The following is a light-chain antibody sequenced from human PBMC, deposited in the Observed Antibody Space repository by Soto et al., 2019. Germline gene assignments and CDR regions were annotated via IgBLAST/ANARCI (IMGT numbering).Light chain of an antibody. Sequence: DIQMTQSPSSLSASVGDRVTITCRTSQGINDYLNWYQMKPGEAPKLLIYAASALQSGIPSRFSGSASGTEFTLTITSLQPEDFATYYCQQLNSYPRTFGQGTRLENK. V-gene: IGKV1-39*01. CDR1: QGINDY. CDR2: AAS. J-gene: IGKJ5*01. CDR3: QQLNSYPRT.